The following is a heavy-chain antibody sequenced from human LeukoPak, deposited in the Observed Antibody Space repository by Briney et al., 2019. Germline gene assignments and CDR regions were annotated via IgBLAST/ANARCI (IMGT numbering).Heavy chain of an antibody. CDR2: ISSSGRTI. CDR1: GFTFSSYE. J-gene: IGHJ4*02. V-gene: IGHV3-48*03. Sequence: PGGSLRLSCAASGFTFSSYEMNWGRHAPGEGLEWVSYISSSGRTIYYAHSAKGRFTTSRDNAKNSMYLQMNSLRAEDTAVYYCARDFGPETDSSGWSYFDYWGQGTLVTVSS. D-gene: IGHD6-19*01. CDR3: ARDFGPETDSSGWSYFDY.